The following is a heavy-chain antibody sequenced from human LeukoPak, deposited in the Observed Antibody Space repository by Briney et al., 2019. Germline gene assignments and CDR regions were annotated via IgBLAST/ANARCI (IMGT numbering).Heavy chain of an antibody. V-gene: IGHV3-15*01. D-gene: IGHD1-26*01. CDR2: IKSKTDGGTT. CDR3: TTAQWELLHY. Sequence: GGSLRLSCAASGFTFSNAWMSWVRQAPGKGLEWVARIKSKTDGGTTDYAAPVKGRFTISRDDSKNTLDLQMNSLKTKDTAVYHCTTAQWELLHYWSQATLVTVSS. CDR1: GFTFSNAW. J-gene: IGHJ4*02.